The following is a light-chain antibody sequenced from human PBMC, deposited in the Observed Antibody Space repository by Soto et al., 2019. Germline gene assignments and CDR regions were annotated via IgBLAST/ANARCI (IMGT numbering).Light chain of an antibody. CDR1: RSGSSS. CDR2: DAS. CDR3: QQGRNLPRT. V-gene: IGKV3-11*01. J-gene: IGKJ1*01. Sequence: ESVCTRSSASLSLSHGERATLSCRAGRSGSSSLAWYHQNTGQAPRLLLYDASNRATGILPRFSGSVSGTDFSLTISCLDPVDFAMYYCQQGRNLPRTFGLGTSVDMK.